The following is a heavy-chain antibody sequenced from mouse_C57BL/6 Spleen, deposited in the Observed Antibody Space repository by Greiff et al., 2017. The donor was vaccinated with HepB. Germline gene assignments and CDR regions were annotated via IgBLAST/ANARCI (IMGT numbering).Heavy chain of an antibody. CDR2: IYPGDGDT. J-gene: IGHJ1*03. CDR1: GYAFSSSW. CDR3: ARNYYYGSSYWYFDV. D-gene: IGHD1-1*01. V-gene: IGHV1-82*01. Sequence: QVQLQQSGPELVKPGASVKISCKASGYAFSSSWMNWVKQRPGKGLEWIGRIYPGDGDTNYNGKFKGKATLTADTSSSTAYMQLSSLTSEDSAVYFCARNYYYGSSYWYFDVWGTGTTVTVST.